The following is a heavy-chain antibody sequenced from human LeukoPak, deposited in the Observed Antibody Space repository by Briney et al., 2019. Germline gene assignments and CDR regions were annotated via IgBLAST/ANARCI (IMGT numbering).Heavy chain of an antibody. J-gene: IGHJ2*01. Sequence: GGSLRLSCVASGLTFSGYDMDWVRQAPGKGLEWVSFIRYDGSREFYADSVKGRFTISRDNSKDTLYLQMNSLRPEDTAVYYCARATPLGGGYYGVGDPVGYFDLWGRGTLVTVSS. V-gene: IGHV3-30*02. D-gene: IGHD3-10*01. CDR3: ARATPLGGGYYGVGDPVGYFDL. CDR2: IRYDGSRE. CDR1: GLTFSGYD.